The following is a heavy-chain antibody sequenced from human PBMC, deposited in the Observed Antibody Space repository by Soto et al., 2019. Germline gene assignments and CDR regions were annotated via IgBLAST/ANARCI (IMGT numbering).Heavy chain of an antibody. CDR3: ARVKGSSWFTDY. V-gene: IGHV3-21*01. CDR1: GFTFSDYG. J-gene: IGHJ4*02. D-gene: IGHD6-13*01. CDR2: ISSSSSYI. Sequence: EVHLVESGGGLVKPGGSLRLSCAASGFTFSDYGMNWVRQAPGKALEWVSSISSSSSYIYYADSVKGRFTISRDNSKNSLYLQMNSLRAEDTAVYYCARVKGSSWFTDYWGQGTLVTVSS.